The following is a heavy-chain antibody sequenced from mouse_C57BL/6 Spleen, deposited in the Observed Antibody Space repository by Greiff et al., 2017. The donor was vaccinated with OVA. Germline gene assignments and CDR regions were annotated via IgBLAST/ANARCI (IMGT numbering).Heavy chain of an antibody. J-gene: IGHJ2*01. CDR2: IYPGTGDT. D-gene: IGHD2-12*01. CDR1: GYTFTSYW. CDR3: TRSDYYRLDY. Sequence: VQLQQSGTVLARPGASVKMSCKTSGYTFTSYWMHWVKQRPGQGLEWIGSIYPGTGDTSYNQKLKGKAKLTAVTSASTAYMELSSLTNEDSAVYYCTRSDYYRLDYWGQGTTLTVSS. V-gene: IGHV1-5*01.